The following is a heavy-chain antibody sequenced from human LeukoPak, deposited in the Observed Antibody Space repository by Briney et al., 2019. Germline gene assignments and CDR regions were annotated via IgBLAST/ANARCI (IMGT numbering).Heavy chain of an antibody. Sequence: SETLSLTCTVSGGSISSYYWSWIPQPPGKGLEWIGYIYYSGSTNYNPSLKSRVTISVDTSKNQFSLKLSSVTAADTAVYYCARVPYYYGSGLLFDYWGQGTLVTVSS. CDR3: ARVPYYYGSGLLFDY. V-gene: IGHV4-59*01. CDR1: GGSISSYY. D-gene: IGHD3-10*01. CDR2: IYYSGST. J-gene: IGHJ4*02.